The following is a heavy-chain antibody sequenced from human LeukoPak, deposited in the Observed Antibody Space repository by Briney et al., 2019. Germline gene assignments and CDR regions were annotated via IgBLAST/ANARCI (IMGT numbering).Heavy chain of an antibody. Sequence: GESLRISCKGSGYSFSSYWIGWVRQMPGEGLEGMGIIYPGDSETRYRPSFQGQVTISADKSISTAYLQWRSLKASDTAMYYCARLRSGFGSGWYSDYWGQGTLVTVSS. J-gene: IGHJ4*02. V-gene: IGHV5-51*01. CDR1: GYSFSSYW. CDR2: IYPGDSET. CDR3: ARLRSGFGSGWYSDY. D-gene: IGHD6-19*01.